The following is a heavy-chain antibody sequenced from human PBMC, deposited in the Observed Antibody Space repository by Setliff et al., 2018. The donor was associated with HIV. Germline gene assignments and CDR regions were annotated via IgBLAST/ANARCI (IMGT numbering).Heavy chain of an antibody. Sequence: TSETLSLTCTVSGGSISSYYWSWIRQPPGKGLEWIGYIYISGSTNYNPSLKSRVTMSVDTSKNQFSLKLSSVTAADTAVYYCARGVPMVRGAYLLDYWGQGTLVTVSS. J-gene: IGHJ4*02. CDR1: GGSISSYY. CDR2: IYISGST. D-gene: IGHD3-10*01. CDR3: ARGVPMVRGAYLLDY. V-gene: IGHV4-4*09.